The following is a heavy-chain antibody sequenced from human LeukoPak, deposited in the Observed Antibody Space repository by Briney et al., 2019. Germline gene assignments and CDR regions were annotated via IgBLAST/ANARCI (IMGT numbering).Heavy chain of an antibody. D-gene: IGHD6-19*01. J-gene: IGHJ4*02. Sequence: GGSLRLSCAASGFTFSSYWMHWVRQAPGKGLEWVSGISWNSGSIGYADSVKGRFTISRDNAKNSLYLQMNSLRAEDTALYYCAKAKSIAVAGTVDYWGQGTLVTVSS. CDR3: AKAKSIAVAGTVDY. CDR2: ISWNSGSI. CDR1: GFTFSSYW. V-gene: IGHV3-9*01.